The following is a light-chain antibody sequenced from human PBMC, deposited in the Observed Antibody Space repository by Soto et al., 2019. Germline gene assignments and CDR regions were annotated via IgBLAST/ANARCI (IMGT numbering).Light chain of an antibody. CDR1: QSVSNNY. Sequence: EIVLTQSPGTLSLSPVEIATLSFMASQSVSNNYLAWYQQKPGQAPRLLIYGASNRATGIPDRFSGSGSGTDFTLTISRLEPEDFAVYYCQQYGSSGTFGQGTKV. V-gene: IGKV3-20*01. CDR2: GAS. J-gene: IGKJ1*01. CDR3: QQYGSSGT.